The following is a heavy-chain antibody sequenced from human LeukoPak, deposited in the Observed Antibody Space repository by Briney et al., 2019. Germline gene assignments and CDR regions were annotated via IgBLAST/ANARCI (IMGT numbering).Heavy chain of an antibody. CDR1: GFTVSSSY. V-gene: IGHV3-66*02. Sequence: SGGSLRLSCAASGFTVSSSYMSWVPQAPGKGLEWVSVLYSAGTTYYADSVKGRFTISRDNSKNTLYLQMDSLRAEDTAVYYCARSSGRYLYFDYWGQGTLITVSS. CDR3: ARSSGRYLYFDY. J-gene: IGHJ4*02. CDR2: LYSAGTT. D-gene: IGHD1-26*01.